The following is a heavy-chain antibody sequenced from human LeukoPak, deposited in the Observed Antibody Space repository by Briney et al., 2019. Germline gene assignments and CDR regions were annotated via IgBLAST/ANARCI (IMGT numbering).Heavy chain of an antibody. CDR2: IYYSGST. CDR3: ARDTDRAFDY. Sequence: SETLSLTCTVSGGSISSYYWSWIRQPPGKGLEWIGYIYYSGSTNYNPSPKSRVTISVDTSKNQFSLKLSSVTAADTAVYYCARDTDRAFDYWGQGTLVTVSS. V-gene: IGHV4-59*01. CDR1: GGSISSYY. D-gene: IGHD4-17*01. J-gene: IGHJ4*02.